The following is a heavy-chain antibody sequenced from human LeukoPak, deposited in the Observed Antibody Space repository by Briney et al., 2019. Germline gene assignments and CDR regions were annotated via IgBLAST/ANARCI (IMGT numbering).Heavy chain of an antibody. D-gene: IGHD3-10*01. CDR2: IYYSGNT. V-gene: IGHV4-59*01. Sequence: PSETLSLTCTVPAGSISSYYWSWIRQPPGKGLAWIGYIYYSGNTNYNPSLKSRVIMSVDTSKNQFSLKLSSVTAADTAVYYCAREVVRGVLYYFDYWGQGTLVTVSS. CDR3: AREVVRGVLYYFDY. J-gene: IGHJ4*02. CDR1: AGSISSYY.